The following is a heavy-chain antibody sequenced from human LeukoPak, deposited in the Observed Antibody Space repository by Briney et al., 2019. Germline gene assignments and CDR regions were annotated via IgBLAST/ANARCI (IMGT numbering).Heavy chain of an antibody. D-gene: IGHD6-19*01. J-gene: IGHJ4*02. V-gene: IGHV3-23*01. Sequence: PGWSLRLSCAASGFTFSTYTMSWVRQAAGKGLEWVSTISVGGGSTYYADSVKGRFTISRDNSKNTLYLQMDSLRAEDTAVYYCAKKLSGSGWIFDYWGQGTLVTVSS. CDR1: GFTFSTYT. CDR3: AKKLSGSGWIFDY. CDR2: ISVGGGST.